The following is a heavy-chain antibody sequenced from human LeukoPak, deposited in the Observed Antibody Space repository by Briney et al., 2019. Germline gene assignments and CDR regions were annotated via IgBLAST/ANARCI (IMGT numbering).Heavy chain of an antibody. CDR2: INPNSGGT. CDR1: GYTFTGYY. J-gene: IGHJ6*03. V-gene: IGHV1-2*02. CDR3: ARGPITMVRGGWSYYYYYMDV. D-gene: IGHD3-10*01. Sequence: ASVKVSCKASGYTFTGYYMHWVRQAPGQGLEWMGWINPNSGGTNYAQKFQGRVTMTRDTSISAAYMELSRLRSDDTAVYYCARGPITMVRGGWSYYYYYMDVWGKGTTVTVSS.